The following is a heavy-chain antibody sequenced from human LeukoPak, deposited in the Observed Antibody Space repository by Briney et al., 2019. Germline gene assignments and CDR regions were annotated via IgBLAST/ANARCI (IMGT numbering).Heavy chain of an antibody. J-gene: IGHJ4*02. D-gene: IGHD3-10*01. CDR2: MNPNSGNT. CDR3: ARGQKSALTYGSGTYAYYFDS. V-gene: IGHV1-8*01. Sequence: ALVKVSCKASGYTFTSYDINWVRQATGQGLEWMGWMNPNSGNTGYAQKFQGRVTMTRNTSISTAYMELSSLRSEDTAVYYCARGQKSALTYGSGTYAYYFDSWGQGTLVTVSS. CDR1: GYTFTSYD.